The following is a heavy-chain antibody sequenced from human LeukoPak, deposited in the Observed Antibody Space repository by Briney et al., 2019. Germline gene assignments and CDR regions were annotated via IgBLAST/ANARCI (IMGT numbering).Heavy chain of an antibody. CDR2: ISGSGGTA. CDR3: ARDENNWSPFDY. Sequence: GGSLRLSCTASGITLSNYAMTWVRQAPGKGLEWVSSISGSGGTAYYTGSIKGRFTISRDDSKNTLYLQMNSLRAEDTAVYYCARDENNWSPFDYWGQGTLVTVSS. J-gene: IGHJ4*02. CDR1: GITLSNYA. D-gene: IGHD1-20*01. V-gene: IGHV3-23*01.